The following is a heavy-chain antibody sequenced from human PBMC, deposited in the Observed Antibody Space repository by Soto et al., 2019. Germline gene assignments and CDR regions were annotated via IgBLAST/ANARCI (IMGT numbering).Heavy chain of an antibody. Sequence: QVQLVESGGGVVQPGRSLRLSCAASGFTFSSYGMHWVRQAPGKGLEWVAVISYDGSNKYYADSVKGRFTISRDNSKNTLYLQMNSLRAEDTAVYYCAKGISSPVTYGGLYNWFDPWGQGTLVTVSS. CDR1: GFTFSSYG. V-gene: IGHV3-30*18. J-gene: IGHJ5*02. D-gene: IGHD4-17*01. CDR3: AKGISSPVTYGGLYNWFDP. CDR2: ISYDGSNK.